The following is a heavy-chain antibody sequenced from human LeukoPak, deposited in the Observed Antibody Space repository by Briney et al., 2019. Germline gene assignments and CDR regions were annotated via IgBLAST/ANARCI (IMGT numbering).Heavy chain of an antibody. CDR3: ARDLTPGAPDYFDS. J-gene: IGHJ4*02. Sequence: GGSLRLPWQTPGFTFANYLMNWARQAPGKGLDWGEVIAHDGTNRFYADSVRGRFTISRDNSVNTLYLRMDGLRPEDTAVYFCARDLTPGAPDYFDSWGQGTLVTVSS. CDR2: IAHDGTNR. V-gene: IGHV3-30*04. D-gene: IGHD2-2*01. CDR1: GFTFANYL.